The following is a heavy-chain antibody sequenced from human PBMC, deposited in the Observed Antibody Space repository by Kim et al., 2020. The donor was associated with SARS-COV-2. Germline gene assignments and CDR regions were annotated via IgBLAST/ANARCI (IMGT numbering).Heavy chain of an antibody. CDR3: AKAIGGYSYGYYFDY. Sequence: ADSVKGRFTISRDNSKYTLYLQMNSLRAEDTAVYYCAKAIGGYSYGYYFDYWGQGTLVTVSS. V-gene: IGHV3-30*02. J-gene: IGHJ4*02. D-gene: IGHD5-18*01.